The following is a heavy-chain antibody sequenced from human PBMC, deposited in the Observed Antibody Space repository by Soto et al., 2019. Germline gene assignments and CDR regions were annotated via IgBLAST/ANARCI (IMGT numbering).Heavy chain of an antibody. CDR2: IYYSGST. CDR1: GHSISSSSYY. CDR3: ARQREQTLLYMAFDY. V-gene: IGHV4-39*01. J-gene: IGHJ4*02. Sequence: SDTLSLTCTVSGHSISSSSYYWGWIRQPPGKGLEWIGSIYYSGSTYYNPSLKSRVTISVDTSKNQFSLKLSSVTAAETAVYYCARQREQTLLYMAFDYWGQGTLVTVSS. D-gene: IGHD2-2*02.